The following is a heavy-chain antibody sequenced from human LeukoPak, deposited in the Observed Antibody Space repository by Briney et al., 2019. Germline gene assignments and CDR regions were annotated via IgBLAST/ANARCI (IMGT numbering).Heavy chain of an antibody. V-gene: IGHV3-73*01. CDR1: GFTFSGSA. D-gene: IGHD6-19*01. Sequence: GGSLRLSCAASGFTFSGSAMHWVRQASGKGLEWVGRIRSKANSYATAYAASVKGRFTIPRDDSKNTAYLQMNSLKTEDTAVYYCTRGSGYSSGWYDYYYMDVWGKGTTVTVSS. CDR2: IRSKANSYAT. J-gene: IGHJ6*03. CDR3: TRGSGYSSGWYDYYYMDV.